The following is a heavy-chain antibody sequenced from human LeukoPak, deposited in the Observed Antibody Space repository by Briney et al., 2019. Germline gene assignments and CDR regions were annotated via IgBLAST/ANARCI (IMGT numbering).Heavy chain of an antibody. Sequence: SETLSLTCTVSGGSISNYYWNWIRQPPGKGLEWIGYIYYTGNTNYNPSLKSRVTISVDTSKNQFSLKLSSVTAADTAVYYCARGPGGYYPWFDSWGQGTLVTVSS. D-gene: IGHD3-10*01. CDR3: ARGPGGYYPWFDS. CDR1: GGSISNYY. J-gene: IGHJ5*01. CDR2: IYYTGNT. V-gene: IGHV4-59*01.